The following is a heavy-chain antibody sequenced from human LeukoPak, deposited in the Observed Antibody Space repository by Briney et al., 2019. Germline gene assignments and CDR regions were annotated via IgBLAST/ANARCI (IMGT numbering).Heavy chain of an antibody. V-gene: IGHV1-69*10. CDR3: ARDQGYYDFWSGRRYFDY. D-gene: IGHD3-3*01. CDR2: IIPIFGIA. Sequence: SVKVSCKASGGTFSSYAISWVRQAPGQGVEWMGRIIPIFGIANYAQKFQGRVTITADKSTSTAYMELSSLRSEGTAVYYCARDQGYYDFWSGRRYFDYWGQGTLVTVSS. CDR1: GGTFSSYA. J-gene: IGHJ4*02.